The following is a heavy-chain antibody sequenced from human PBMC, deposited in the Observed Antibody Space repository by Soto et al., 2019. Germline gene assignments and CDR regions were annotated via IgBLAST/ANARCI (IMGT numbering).Heavy chain of an antibody. V-gene: IGHV4-30-2*01. CDR1: GGSISSGGYS. CDR2: IYHSGST. CDR3: ARLIGNSWLDS. Sequence: ASETLSLTCAVSGGSISSGGYSWSWIRQPPGKGLEWIGYIYHSGSTYYNPSLKSRVTISVDRSKNQFSLKLSSVTAADTAMYYCARLIGNSWLDSWGQGTLVTVSS. J-gene: IGHJ5*01. D-gene: IGHD2-8*01.